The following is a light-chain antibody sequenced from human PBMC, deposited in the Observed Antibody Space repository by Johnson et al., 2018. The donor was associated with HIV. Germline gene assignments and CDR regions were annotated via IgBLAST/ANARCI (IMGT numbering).Light chain of an antibody. CDR1: GSNIGSHY. CDR3: GTWDSSLSAFYV. Sequence: QPVLTQPPSVSAAPGQRVTISCSGRGSNIGSHYVSWYQQLPGTAAKLLIFENDKRPSGIPDRFSGSKSGTSATLGITGLQAGDEADYYCGTWDSSLSAFYVFGTGTKVTVL. V-gene: IGLV1-51*02. J-gene: IGLJ1*01. CDR2: END.